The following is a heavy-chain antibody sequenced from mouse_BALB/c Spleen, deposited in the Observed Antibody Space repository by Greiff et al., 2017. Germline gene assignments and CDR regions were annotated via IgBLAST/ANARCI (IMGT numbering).Heavy chain of an antibody. Sequence: VQLQQSGAELVKPGASVKLSCTASGFNIKDTYMHWVKQRPEQGLEWIGRIDPANGNTKYDPKFQGKATITADTSSNTAYLQLSSLTSEDTAVYYCARGLYGSAMDYWGQGTSVTVSS. D-gene: IGHD1-1*01. J-gene: IGHJ4*01. CDR3: ARGLYGSAMDY. V-gene: IGHV14-3*02. CDR2: IDPANGNT. CDR1: GFNIKDTY.